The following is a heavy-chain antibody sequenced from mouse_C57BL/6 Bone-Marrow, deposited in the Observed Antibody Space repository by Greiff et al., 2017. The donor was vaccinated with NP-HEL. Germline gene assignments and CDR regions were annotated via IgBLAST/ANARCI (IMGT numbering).Heavy chain of an antibody. Sequence: VKLMESGAELVKPGASVKISCKASGYAFSSYWMNWVKQRPGKGLEWIGQIYPGDGDTNYNGKFKGKATLTADKSSSTAYMQLSSLTSEDSAVYFCARWRWLLPWYFDVWGTGTTVTVSS. CDR1: GYAFSSYW. J-gene: IGHJ1*03. CDR3: ARWRWLLPWYFDV. V-gene: IGHV1-80*01. D-gene: IGHD2-3*01. CDR2: IYPGDGDT.